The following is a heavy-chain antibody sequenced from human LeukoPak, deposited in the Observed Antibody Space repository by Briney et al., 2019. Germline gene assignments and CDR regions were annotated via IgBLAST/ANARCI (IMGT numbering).Heavy chain of an antibody. CDR3: AGATLRTMVRGVIFDY. CDR2: IYYSGST. CDR1: GGSISSYY. V-gene: IGHV4-59*01. J-gene: IGHJ4*02. D-gene: IGHD3-10*01. Sequence: SETLSLTCTVSGGSISSYYWSWIRQPPGKGLEWIGYIYYSGSTNYNPSLKSRVTISVDTSKNQFSLKLSSVTAADTAVYYCAGATLRTMVRGVIFDYWGQGTLVTVSS.